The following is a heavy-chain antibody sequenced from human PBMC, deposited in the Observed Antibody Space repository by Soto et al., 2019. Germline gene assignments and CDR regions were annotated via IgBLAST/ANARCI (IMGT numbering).Heavy chain of an antibody. J-gene: IGHJ6*02. CDR1: GGSITRSAYY. CDR3: ARHWFSYKCMDV. D-gene: IGHD3-10*01. V-gene: IGHV4-39*01. CDR2: VFYSGST. Sequence: SETLSLTCTVSGGSITRSAYYWGWIRQPPGKGLEWIGNVFYSGSTYYNPSLESRVTISVDTSKNQFSLNLTSVTAADTAVYYCARHWFSYKCMDVWGQGTTVTVSS.